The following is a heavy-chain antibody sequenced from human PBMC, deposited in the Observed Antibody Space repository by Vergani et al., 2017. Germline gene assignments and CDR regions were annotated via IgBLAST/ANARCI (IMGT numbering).Heavy chain of an antibody. D-gene: IGHD2-15*01. Sequence: QLQLQESGPGLVKPSETLSLTCTVSGGSLSSSSYYWGWIRQPPGKGLEWIGSIYYSGSTYYNPSLKSRVTISVDTSKNQFSLKLSSVTAADTAVYYCARDLRYCSGGSCSNNWFDPWGQGTLVTVSS. J-gene: IGHJ5*02. CDR2: IYYSGST. CDR1: GGSLSSSSYY. CDR3: ARDLRYCSGGSCSNNWFDP. V-gene: IGHV4-39*07.